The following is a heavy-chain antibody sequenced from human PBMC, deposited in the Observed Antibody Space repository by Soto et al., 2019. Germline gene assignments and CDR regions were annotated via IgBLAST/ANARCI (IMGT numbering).Heavy chain of an antibody. CDR1: GASISRGGFR. CDR2: LYTGST. V-gene: IGHV4-39*01. Sequence: SETLSLTCGVTGASISRGGFRWGWIRQPPGQGLEWIGSLYTGSTYYNPSLKSRVTISADMSKNEFSLRLTSVTAADTAVYYCARRGSGHTFDYWGQGTLVTVSS. CDR3: ARRGSGHTFDY. J-gene: IGHJ4*02. D-gene: IGHD3-10*01.